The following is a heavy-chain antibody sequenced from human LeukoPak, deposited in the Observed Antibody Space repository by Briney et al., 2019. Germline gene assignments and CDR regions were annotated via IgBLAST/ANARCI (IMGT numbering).Heavy chain of an antibody. D-gene: IGHD6-19*01. CDR2: IWYDGSNK. CDR3: ARDFSMTAVAYFDY. V-gene: IGHV3-33*08. J-gene: IGHJ4*02. CDR1: GFTFSSSA. Sequence: GGSLRLSCAASGFTFSSSAMTWVRQAPGQGLEWVAVIWYDGSNKYYADSVKGRLTISRDNSKNTLYLQMNSLRAEDTAVYYCARDFSMTAVAYFDYWGQGTLVTVSS.